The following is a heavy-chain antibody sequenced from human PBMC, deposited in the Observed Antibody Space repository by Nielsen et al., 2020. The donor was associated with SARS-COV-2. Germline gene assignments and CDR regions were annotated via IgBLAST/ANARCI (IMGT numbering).Heavy chain of an antibody. J-gene: IGHJ6*02. CDR1: GFTFSTYA. D-gene: IGHD2-2*01. CDR2: ISYDGSNK. V-gene: IGHV3-30*04. CDR3: YLLGPDYGMDV. Sequence: GGSLRLSCAASGFTFSTYAMSWVRQAPGKGLEWVAIISYDGSNKYYADSVKGRFTISRDNAKNTVYLQMDSLRVEDTAVYYCYLLGPDYGMDVWGQGTTVTVSS.